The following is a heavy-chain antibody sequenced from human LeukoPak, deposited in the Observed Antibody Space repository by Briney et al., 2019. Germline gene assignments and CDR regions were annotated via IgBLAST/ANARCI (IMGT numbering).Heavy chain of an antibody. CDR2: ISGSGGST. J-gene: IGHJ3*02. V-gene: IGHV3-23*01. D-gene: IGHD2-2*01. CDR3: AKDGRVVVPAATGVAFDI. Sequence: PGGSLRLSCAASGFTFSSYAMSWVRQAPGKGLEWVSAISGSGGSTYYADSVKGRFTISRDNSKNTLYLQMNSLRAEDTAVYYCAKDGRVVVPAATGVAFDIWGQGTMVTVSS. CDR1: GFTFSSYA.